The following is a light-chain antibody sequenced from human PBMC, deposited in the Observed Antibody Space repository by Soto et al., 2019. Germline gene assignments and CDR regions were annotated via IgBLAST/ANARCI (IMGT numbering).Light chain of an antibody. CDR3: FSYTSSGTYV. J-gene: IGLJ1*01. CDR1: NSDVGNYKY. Sequence: QSVLAQPASVSGSPGQSISFSCAGSNSDVGNYKYVSWYQQHPGKAPKLMIYEVSNRPSGVSNRFSGSKSGNTASLTISGLQAEDETDYYCFSYTSSGTYVFGTGTKVTVL. CDR2: EVS. V-gene: IGLV2-14*01.